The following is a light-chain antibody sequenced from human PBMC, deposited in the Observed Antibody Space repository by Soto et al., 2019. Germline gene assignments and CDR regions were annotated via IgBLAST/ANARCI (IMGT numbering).Light chain of an antibody. CDR2: KAS. J-gene: IGKJ1*01. V-gene: IGKV1-5*03. Sequence: DIQMTQSPSTLSASVGDRVTITCRANQSISTWLAWYQQEPGKAPKLLIYKASHLDSGVPSRFSGSGSGTEFTXTISSLQPDDFATYYCQQYNSYSRTFGQGTKVEIK. CDR3: QQYNSYSRT. CDR1: QSISTW.